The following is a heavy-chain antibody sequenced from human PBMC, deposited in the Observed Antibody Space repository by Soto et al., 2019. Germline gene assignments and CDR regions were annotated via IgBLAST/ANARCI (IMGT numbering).Heavy chain of an antibody. CDR3: AGGQGVTYPYSYGMDA. CDR2: INHSGST. Sequence: SETLSLTCAVYAGSFSRYYWSWIRQPPGKRPEWIGEINHSGSTNYNPSPKSRVTISVDTSKNKFSLKLSSVTAWDTAVYYCAGGQGVTYPYSYGMDACGQGTTATVS. J-gene: IGHJ6*02. V-gene: IGHV4-34*01. D-gene: IGHD2-21*02. CDR1: AGSFSRYY.